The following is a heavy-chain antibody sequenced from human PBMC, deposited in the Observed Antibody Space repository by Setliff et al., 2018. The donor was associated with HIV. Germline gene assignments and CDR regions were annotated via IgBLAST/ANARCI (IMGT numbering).Heavy chain of an antibody. J-gene: IGHJ5*02. Sequence: GASVMVSCKASGYTFTDYFLHWVRQAPGQGLEWMGWIDPNNGDTTIPRRFQGRVTMTRDTSINTAYMQLSGLRPDDTAVYYCARQLSNSLESWGQGSLVTVSS. CDR2: IDPNNGDT. V-gene: IGHV1-2*02. D-gene: IGHD3-3*01. CDR3: ARQLSNSLES. CDR1: GYTFTDYF.